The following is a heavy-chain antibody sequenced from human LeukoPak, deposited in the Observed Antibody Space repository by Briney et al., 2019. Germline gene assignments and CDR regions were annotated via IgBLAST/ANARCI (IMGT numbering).Heavy chain of an antibody. V-gene: IGHV3-66*01. J-gene: IGHJ3*02. CDR2: IYSGGST. Sequence: SLRXXCAASEFSVGSNYMTWVRQAPGKGLEWVSLIYSGGSTYYADSVKGRFTISRDNAKNSLYLHMNSLRADDTAVYYCARXXVXTISMHAFDIWGQGXMVTVSS. CDR1: EFSVGSNY. CDR3: ARXXVXTISMHAFDI. D-gene: IGHD2-21*01.